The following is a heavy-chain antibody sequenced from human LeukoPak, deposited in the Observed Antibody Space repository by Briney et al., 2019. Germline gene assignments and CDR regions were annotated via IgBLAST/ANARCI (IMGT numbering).Heavy chain of an antibody. Sequence: ASVKVSCKASGYTFTGYYMHWVRQAPGQGLEWMGWINPNSGGKNYAQKFQGRVTMTRDTSINTAYMELSRLRSDDTAVYYCARDRRYFGTRPPYYFDYWGQGSLVTVSS. J-gene: IGHJ4*02. CDR3: ARDRRYFGTRPPYYFDY. D-gene: IGHD3-9*01. V-gene: IGHV1-2*02. CDR1: GYTFTGYY. CDR2: INPNSGGK.